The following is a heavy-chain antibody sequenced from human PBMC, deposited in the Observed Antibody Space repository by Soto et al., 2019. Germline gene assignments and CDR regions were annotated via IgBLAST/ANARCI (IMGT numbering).Heavy chain of an antibody. J-gene: IGHJ6*02. D-gene: IGHD3-10*01. CDR3: EIDVGSGEWSVV. CDR2: IIPLFGTT. CDR1: GGTFSNYV. Sequence: QVQLVQSGTEVKKPGSSAKVSCKASGGTFSNYVISWVRQAPGQGLEWMGGIIPLFGTTDYAKKFQGRIAITADESTTTVYMDLSSLRFEDTAVYFCEIDVGSGEWSVVWGQGTTVIVS. V-gene: IGHV1-69*01.